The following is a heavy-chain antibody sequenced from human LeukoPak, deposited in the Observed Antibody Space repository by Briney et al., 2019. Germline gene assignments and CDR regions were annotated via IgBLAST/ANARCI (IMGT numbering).Heavy chain of an antibody. CDR3: ASQSYCSSTSCVDY. Sequence: SETLSLTCAVYGGSFSGYYWSWIRQPPGKGLEWIGEINHSGSTNYNPSLKSRVTISVDTSKNQFSLKLSSVTAADMAVYYCASQSYCSSTSCVDYWGQGTLVTVSS. CDR1: GGSFSGYY. V-gene: IGHV4-34*01. CDR2: INHSGST. D-gene: IGHD2-2*01. J-gene: IGHJ4*02.